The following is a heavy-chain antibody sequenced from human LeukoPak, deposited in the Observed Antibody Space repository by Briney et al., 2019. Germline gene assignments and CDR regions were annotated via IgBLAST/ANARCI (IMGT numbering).Heavy chain of an antibody. CDR3: ARIQSRIIAARPGNPAFDY. V-gene: IGHV1-18*01. CDR1: GYTFTSYD. CDR2: ISTYNDNT. D-gene: IGHD6-6*01. Sequence: ASVKVSCKASGYTFTSYDISWVRQAPGQGPAWMGWISTYNDNTHYAQKLQGRVTMTTDTSTSTVYMELKSLRSDDTAVYYCARIQSRIIAARPGNPAFDYWGRGTLVTVSS. J-gene: IGHJ4*02.